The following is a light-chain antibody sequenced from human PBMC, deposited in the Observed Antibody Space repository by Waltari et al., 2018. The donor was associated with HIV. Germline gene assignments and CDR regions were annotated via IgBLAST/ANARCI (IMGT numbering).Light chain of an antibody. CDR1: SPHLGRNS. V-gene: IGLV1-47*01. Sequence: QSVLTQPAFASGGPGQRGPNSRFGSSPHLGRNSVYWYQQLPGTAPKLLIYSNNQRPSGIPDRFSGSKSGTSASLGITGLQSGDEADYYCAAWDDSLSALVFGGGTKLTVL. J-gene: IGLJ2*01. CDR3: AAWDDSLSALV. CDR2: SNN.